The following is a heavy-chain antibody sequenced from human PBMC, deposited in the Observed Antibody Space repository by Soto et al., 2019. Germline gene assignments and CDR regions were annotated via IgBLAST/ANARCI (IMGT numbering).Heavy chain of an antibody. D-gene: IGHD5-12*01. CDR1: GGSFNNFI. V-gene: IGHV1-69*01. CDR3: ARKGTYSVTIIHDSGLEF. Sequence: QVQLVQSGAEVKEPGSSLRVSCKASGGSFNNFIMNWVRQTPGQGLEWMGGIVPMLGTPTYAEKFKGRVRISASGSTSTQIAEVTSMRSELTAPYYYARKGTYSVTIIHDSGLEFWGKGTT. CDR2: IVPMLGTP. J-gene: IGHJ6*04.